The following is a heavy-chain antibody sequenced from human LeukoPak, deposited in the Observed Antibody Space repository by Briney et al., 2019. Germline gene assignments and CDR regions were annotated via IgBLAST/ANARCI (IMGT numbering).Heavy chain of an antibody. J-gene: IGHJ3*02. Sequence: SETLSLTCTVSGGSISSGDYYWSWIRQPPGKGLEWIGYIYYCGSTYYNPSLKSRVTISVDTSKNQFSLKLSSVTAADTAVYYCARELVVPAATVADAFDIWGQGTMVTVSS. CDR1: GGSISSGDYY. CDR3: ARELVVPAATVADAFDI. CDR2: IYYCGST. V-gene: IGHV4-30-4*01. D-gene: IGHD2-2*01.